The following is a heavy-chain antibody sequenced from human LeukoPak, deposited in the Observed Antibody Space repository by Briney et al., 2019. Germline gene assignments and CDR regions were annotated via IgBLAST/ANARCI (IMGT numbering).Heavy chain of an antibody. CDR1: GGSFSGYY. CDR2: INHSGST. CDR3: ARDPYSGGDY. Sequence: PSETLSLTCAVYGGSFSGYYWSWIRQPPGKGLEWIGEINHSGSTNYNPSLKSRVTISVDTSKNQFSLKLSSVTAADTAVYYCARDPYSGGDYWGQGTLVTVSS. V-gene: IGHV4-34*01. J-gene: IGHJ4*02. D-gene: IGHD6-25*01.